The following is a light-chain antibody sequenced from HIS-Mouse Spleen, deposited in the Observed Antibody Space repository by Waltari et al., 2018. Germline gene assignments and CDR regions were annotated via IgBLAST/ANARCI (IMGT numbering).Light chain of an antibody. J-gene: IGLJ2*01. V-gene: IGLV2-11*01. Sequence: QSALTQPRSVSGSPGQSVTISCTGTSSDVGGSNYVSWYQQHPGKAPKLTIYDVSKRPSGVPDRFSGSKSGNTASLTISGLQAEDEADYYCCSYAGSYSVVFGGGTKLIVL. CDR1: SSDVGGSNY. CDR3: CSYAGSYSVV. CDR2: DVS.